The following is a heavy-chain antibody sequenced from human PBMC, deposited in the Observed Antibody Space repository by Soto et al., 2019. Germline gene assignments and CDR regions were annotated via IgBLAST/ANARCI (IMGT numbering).Heavy chain of an antibody. CDR2: IYWDDDK. D-gene: IGHD3-16*01. Sequence: QITLKESGPTLVRPTQTLTLTCTVTGFSLDTWGVGVGWIRQPPGKAPEWLALIYWDDDKRYSPSLKNRLTITKDTSKNQVVLTVTNMDSVDTVTYYCARALGSWGSYCFDHWGQGTLVTVSS. CDR1: GFSLDTWGVG. J-gene: IGHJ4*02. V-gene: IGHV2-5*02. CDR3: ARALGSWGSYCFDH.